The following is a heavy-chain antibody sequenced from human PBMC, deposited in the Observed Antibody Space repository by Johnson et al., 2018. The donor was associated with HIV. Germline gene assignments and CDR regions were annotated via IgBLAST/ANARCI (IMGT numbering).Heavy chain of an antibody. CDR1: GVTFSNYA. CDR2: ISGSGVTA. CDR3: ARDHGYCSSTSCYGDDAFDI. J-gene: IGHJ3*02. D-gene: IGHD2-2*03. Sequence: VESGGGLVQPGGSLRLSCAASGVTFSNYAMSWVCQAPVQGLEWVSAISGSGVTAYYDDSVTGRFPISRDRSKNTLYLQMNSLRAEDTAVYYCARDHGYCSSTSCYGDDAFDIWGQGTMVTVSS. V-gene: IGHV3-23*04.